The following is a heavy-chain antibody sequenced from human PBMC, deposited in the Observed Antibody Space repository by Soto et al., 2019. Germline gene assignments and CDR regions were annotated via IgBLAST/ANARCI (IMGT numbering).Heavy chain of an antibody. D-gene: IGHD2-8*01. CDR2: IIPIFETT. Sequence: QVQLVQSGAEVKKPGSSVKVSCKASGDTFSNYGFSWVRQAPGQGLEWMGRIIPIFETTTYAQKFKGRVTITADESTRTVYMELSSMTSEDTAVYYCASGYCTNSVCNTVDSGDVWGQGTTVTVS. J-gene: IGHJ6*02. CDR1: GDTFSNYG. V-gene: IGHV1-69*01. CDR3: ASGYCTNSVCNTVDSGDV.